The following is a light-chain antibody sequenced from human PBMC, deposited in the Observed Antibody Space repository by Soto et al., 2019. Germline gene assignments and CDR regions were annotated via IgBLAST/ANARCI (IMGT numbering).Light chain of an antibody. V-gene: IGKV3-11*01. J-gene: IGKJ3*01. Sequence: EIVLTQSPATLSLSPGERATLSCRASQSVSSYLAWYQQKPGQAPRLLIYDASNRATGIPARFSGSGPGTDFTRTISSLEPEDFAVYYCTQRSNWPPITFGPGTKVDIK. CDR2: DAS. CDR1: QSVSSY. CDR3: TQRSNWPPIT.